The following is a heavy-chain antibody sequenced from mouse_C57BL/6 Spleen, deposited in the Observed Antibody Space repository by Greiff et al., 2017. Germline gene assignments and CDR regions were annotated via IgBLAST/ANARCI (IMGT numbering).Heavy chain of an antibody. D-gene: IGHD1-1*01. CDR1: GYAFSSYW. CDR2: IYPGDGDT. CDR3: ARGITTVVEGYWYFDV. J-gene: IGHJ1*03. V-gene: IGHV1-80*01. Sequence: QVQLQQSGAELVKPGASVKISCKASGYAFSSYWMNWVKQRPGKGLEWIGQIYPGDGDTNYNGKFKGKATLTADKSSSTAYMQLSSLTSEDSAVYCCARGITTVVEGYWYFDVWGTGTTVTVSS.